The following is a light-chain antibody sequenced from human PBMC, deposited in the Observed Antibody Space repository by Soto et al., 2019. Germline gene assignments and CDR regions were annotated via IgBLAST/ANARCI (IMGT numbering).Light chain of an antibody. Sequence: IVLTQSPGTLSLYPGERATLSCRASQSVSSNYLAWYQQKPGQAPRLLIYGASSGATGIPDRFSGSGSGTDFTLTISRLEPEEFAVYYCQQYGSSPITVGQGTRLEIK. J-gene: IGKJ5*01. V-gene: IGKV3-20*01. CDR2: GAS. CDR1: QSVSSNY. CDR3: QQYGSSPIT.